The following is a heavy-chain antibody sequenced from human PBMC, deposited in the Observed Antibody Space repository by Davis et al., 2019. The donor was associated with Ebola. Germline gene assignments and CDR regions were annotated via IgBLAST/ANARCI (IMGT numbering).Heavy chain of an antibody. D-gene: IGHD5-18*01. CDR1: GFTFSRHG. J-gene: IGHJ6*04. CDR3: ARDMGTAMVLYDYGMDV. CDR2: IRYDGSSQ. Sequence: GESLKISCAASGFTFSRHGMHWVRQTPGKGLEWVGFIRYDGSSQDYVDSVKGRFTISRDNAKNSLYLEMHSLRAEDTAVYYCARDMGTAMVLYDYGMDVWGKGTTVTVSS. V-gene: IGHV3-30*02.